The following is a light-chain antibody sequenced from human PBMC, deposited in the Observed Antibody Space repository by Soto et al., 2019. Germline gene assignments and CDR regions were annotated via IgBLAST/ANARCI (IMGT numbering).Light chain of an antibody. V-gene: IGKV3-11*01. Sequence: ELVLTQSPAALSLSPGETATLSCRASQSFSSYLAWYQQKPGQAPRLLIYDTSNRATGIPARFSGSGSGTDFTLTISSLEPEDFAVYYCQQRSNWPTFGQGTKVDIK. J-gene: IGKJ1*01. CDR1: QSFSSY. CDR2: DTS. CDR3: QQRSNWPT.